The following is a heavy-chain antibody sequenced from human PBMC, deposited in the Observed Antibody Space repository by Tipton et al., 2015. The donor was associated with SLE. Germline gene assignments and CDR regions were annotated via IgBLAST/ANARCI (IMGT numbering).Heavy chain of an antibody. CDR2: IKQDGSEK. Sequence: SLRLSCAASGFTFNRYWMSWVRQAPGKGLEWVANIKQDGSEKDYVDSVKGRFTISRDNAKNSLYLQMNRLRVEDTAVYYCASSFYCGGDCYPYYFDYWGQVTLVTVAS. J-gene: IGHJ4*02. D-gene: IGHD2-21*01. CDR3: ASSFYCGGDCYPYYFDY. CDR1: GFTFNRYW. V-gene: IGHV3-7*01.